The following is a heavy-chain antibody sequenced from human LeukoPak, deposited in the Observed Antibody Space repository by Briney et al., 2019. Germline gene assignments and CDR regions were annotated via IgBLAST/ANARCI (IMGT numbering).Heavy chain of an antibody. J-gene: IGHJ4*02. CDR1: GFTFSDYY. CDR2: ISSSGSTI. V-gene: IGHV3-11*01. D-gene: IGHD2-15*01. CDR3: ARGYCSGGSCYSESGFDY. Sequence: GGSLRLSCAASGFTFSDYYMSWIRQSPGKGLEWVSYISSSGSTIYYADSVKGRFTISRDNAKNSLYLQMNSLRAEDTAVYYCARGYCSGGSCYSESGFDYWGQGTLVTVSS.